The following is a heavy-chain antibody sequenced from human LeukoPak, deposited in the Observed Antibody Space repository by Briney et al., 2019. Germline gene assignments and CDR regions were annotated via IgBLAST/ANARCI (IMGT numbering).Heavy chain of an antibody. CDR1: GFTFSSYA. D-gene: IGHD5-18*01. CDR3: AKGNGYSYGRYYFDY. Sequence: GGSLRLSCAASGFTFSSYAMGWVRRAPGKGLEWVPAITASGGNTYYADSVKGRVTISRDNSKNTLYLQVNSLRAEDTAVYYCAKGNGYSYGRYYFDYWGQGTLVTVSS. J-gene: IGHJ4*02. V-gene: IGHV3-23*01. CDR2: ITASGGNT.